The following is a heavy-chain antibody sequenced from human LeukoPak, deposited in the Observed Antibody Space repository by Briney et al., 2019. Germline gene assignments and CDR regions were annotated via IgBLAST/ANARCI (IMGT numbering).Heavy chain of an antibody. CDR3: ARGLVAYSSSFID. J-gene: IGHJ4*02. CDR2: IIPIFGTA. D-gene: IGHD6-13*01. V-gene: IGHV1-69*05. CDR1: GGTFSSYA. Sequence: SVKVSCKASGGTFSSYAISWVRQAPGQGLEWMGGIIPIFGTANYAQKFQGRVTITTDESTSTAYMELSSLRSEDTAAYYCARGLVAYSSSFIDWGQGTLVTVSS.